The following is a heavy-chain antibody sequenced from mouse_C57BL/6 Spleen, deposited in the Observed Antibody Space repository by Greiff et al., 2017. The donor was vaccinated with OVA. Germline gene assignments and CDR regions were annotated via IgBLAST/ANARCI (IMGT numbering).Heavy chain of an antibody. CDR1: GYSFTGYY. J-gene: IGHJ2*01. Sequence: EVQLQQSGPELVKPGASVKISCKASGYSFTGYYMNWVKQSPEKSLEWIGEINPSTGGTTYNQKFKAKATLTVDKSSSTAYMQLKSLTSEDSAVYYCARASYYYGSSYFDYWGQGTTLTVSS. CDR3: ARASYYYGSSYFDY. CDR2: INPSTGGT. D-gene: IGHD1-1*01. V-gene: IGHV1-42*01.